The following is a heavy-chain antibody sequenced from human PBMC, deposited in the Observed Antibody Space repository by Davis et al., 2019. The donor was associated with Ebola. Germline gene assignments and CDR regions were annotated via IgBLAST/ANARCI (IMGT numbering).Heavy chain of an antibody. Sequence: SETLSLPSTVSGGSIRSYYWGWIRQPPGKGLGWIGRFYYSGSTYYNPSLKSRVTISVDTSKNQFSLKLSSVTAADTAVYYCARLDFDWFYFDYWGQGTLVTVSS. CDR3: ARLDFDWFYFDY. D-gene: IGHD3-9*01. CDR1: GGSIRSYY. V-gene: IGHV4-39*01. J-gene: IGHJ4*02. CDR2: FYYSGST.